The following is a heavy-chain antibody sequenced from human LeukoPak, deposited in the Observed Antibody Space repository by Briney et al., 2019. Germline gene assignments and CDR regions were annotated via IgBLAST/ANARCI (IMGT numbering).Heavy chain of an antibody. CDR3: AKHYYGSGSQKYYFDY. V-gene: IGHV3-30*02. CDR1: GFTFSDYG. D-gene: IGHD3-10*01. CDR2: VRNDGGDK. J-gene: IGHJ4*02. Sequence: GGSLRLSCAASGFTFSDYGMHWVRQAPGKGLEWVTMVRNDGGDKYYADSVRGRFTISRDNSKNTLYLQMNSLRPEDTAVYYCAKHYYGSGSQKYYFDYWGQGTLVTVSS.